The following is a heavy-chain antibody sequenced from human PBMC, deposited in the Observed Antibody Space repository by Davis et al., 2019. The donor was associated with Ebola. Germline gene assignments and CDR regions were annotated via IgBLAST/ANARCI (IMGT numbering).Heavy chain of an antibody. V-gene: IGHV3-33*01. Sequence: GESLKISCAASGFTFSSYVMHWVRQAPGKGLEWVAVIWYDGSNKYYADSVKGRFTISRDNSKNTLYLQMNSLRAEDTAVYYCARDGYSSSGGMDVWGQGTTVTVSS. D-gene: IGHD6-13*01. CDR2: IWYDGSNK. J-gene: IGHJ6*02. CDR1: GFTFSSYV. CDR3: ARDGYSSSGGMDV.